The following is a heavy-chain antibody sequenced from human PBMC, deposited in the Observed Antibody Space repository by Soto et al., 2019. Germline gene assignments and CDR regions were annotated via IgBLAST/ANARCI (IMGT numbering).Heavy chain of an antibody. D-gene: IGHD5-18*01. CDR3: ARELYGYSYGYMVYYFDY. CDR1: GFTFSSYS. Sequence: PGGSLRLSCAASGFTFSSYSMNWVRQAPGKGLEWVSSISSSSSYKYYADSMKGRFTISRDNAKNSLYLQMNSLRAEDTAVYYCARELYGYSYGYMVYYFDYWGQGTLVTVSS. CDR2: ISSSSSYK. V-gene: IGHV3-21*01. J-gene: IGHJ4*02.